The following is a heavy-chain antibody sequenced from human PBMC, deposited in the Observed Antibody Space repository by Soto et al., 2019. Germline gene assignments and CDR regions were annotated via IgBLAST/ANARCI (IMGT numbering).Heavy chain of an antibody. D-gene: IGHD3-3*01. J-gene: IGHJ6*03. V-gene: IGHV3-33*01. CDR2: IWYDGSNK. CDR3: ASPYYDFWSGSRYYYYMDV. Sequence: GGSLRLSCAASGFTFSSYGMQWVRQAPGKGLEWVAVIWYDGSNKYYADSVKGRFTISRDNSKNTLYLQMNSLRAEDTAVYYRASPYYDFWSGSRYYYYMDVWGKGTTVTVS. CDR1: GFTFSSYG.